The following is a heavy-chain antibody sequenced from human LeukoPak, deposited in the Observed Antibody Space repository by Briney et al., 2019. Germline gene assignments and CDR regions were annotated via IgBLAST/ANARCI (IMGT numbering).Heavy chain of an antibody. CDR1: GGSISSSSYY. J-gene: IGHJ4*02. Sequence: SETLSLTCTVSGGSISSSSYYWGWIRQPPGKGLEWIGIIYYSGSTYYNPSLKSRVTISVDTSKNQFSLKLSSVTAADTAVYYCAKPGLSRIAVAGSRDYTGQGTLVTVSP. D-gene: IGHD6-19*01. V-gene: IGHV4-39*01. CDR3: AKPGLSRIAVAGSRDY. CDR2: IYYSGST.